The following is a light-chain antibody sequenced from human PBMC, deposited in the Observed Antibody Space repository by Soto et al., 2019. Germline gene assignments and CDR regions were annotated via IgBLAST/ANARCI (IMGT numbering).Light chain of an antibody. V-gene: IGKV1-5*01. CDR1: QSISSW. Sequence: DIQMTQSPSTLSASVGDRVTITCRASQSISSWLAWYQQKPGKAPKLLIYDASSLESGVPSRFSGSGSGTEFTHTTSSLQPDDFATYYCQQYNSYSFTFGPGTKVDIK. J-gene: IGKJ3*01. CDR3: QQYNSYSFT. CDR2: DAS.